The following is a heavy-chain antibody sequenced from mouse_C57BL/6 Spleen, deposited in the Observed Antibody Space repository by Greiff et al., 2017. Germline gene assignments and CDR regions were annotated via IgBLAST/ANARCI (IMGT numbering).Heavy chain of an antibody. CDR3: AREGHGNYGGYFDD. Sequence: VQLKESGPVLVKPGASVKMSCKASGYTFTDYYMNWVKQSHGKSLEWIGVINPYNGGTSYNQKFKGKATLTVDKSSSTAYMELNSLTSEDSAVYYCAREGHGNYGGYFDDWGQGTTLTVSS. V-gene: IGHV1-19*01. CDR1: GYTFTDYY. J-gene: IGHJ2*01. D-gene: IGHD2-1*01. CDR2: INPYNGGT.